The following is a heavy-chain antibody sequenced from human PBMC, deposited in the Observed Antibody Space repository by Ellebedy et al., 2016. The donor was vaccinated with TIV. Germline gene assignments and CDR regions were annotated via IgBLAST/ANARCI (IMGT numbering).Heavy chain of an antibody. CDR1: GGPISRFY. CDR2: INYTGDT. D-gene: IGHD2-2*01. V-gene: IGHV4-59*01. Sequence: MPSETLSLTCPVSGGPISRFYWSWIRQAPGKGLEWIGYINYTGDTNYNPSLKSRVTMSVDTSKNQFSLNLSSVTTADTAVYYCAGGGASSKYLRHWGQGTLVTVSS. J-gene: IGHJ1*01. CDR3: AGGGASSKYLRH.